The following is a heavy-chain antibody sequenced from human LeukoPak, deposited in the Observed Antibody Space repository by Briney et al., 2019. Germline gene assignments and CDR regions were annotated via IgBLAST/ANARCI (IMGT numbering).Heavy chain of an antibody. J-gene: IGHJ3*02. Sequence: SQTLSLTCAISGDSVSSKSAAWNWIRQSPSRGLEWLGRTYYRSKWYNDYAVSVKSRITINPVTSKNQFSMQLNSVTPEDTAVYDCARDPIGYCSSTSCYKYAFDIWGQGTMVTVSS. D-gene: IGHD2-2*02. CDR2: TYYRSKWYN. CDR3: ARDPIGYCSSTSCYKYAFDI. CDR1: GDSVSSKSAA. V-gene: IGHV6-1*01.